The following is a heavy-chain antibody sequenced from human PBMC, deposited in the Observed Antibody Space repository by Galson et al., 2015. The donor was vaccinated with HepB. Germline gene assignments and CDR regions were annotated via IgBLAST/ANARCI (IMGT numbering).Heavy chain of an antibody. Sequence: SLRLSCAVSGFSVSSNYMTWVRQAPGKGLECVAHIYSGGNTYYADSVKGRFTVSRDNSKNTLYLQMNSLRAEDAAVFYCARGLVSSGSYGDYWGQGTLVTVSS. CDR1: GFSVSSNY. CDR2: IYSGGNT. CDR3: ARGLVSSGSYGDY. J-gene: IGHJ4*02. D-gene: IGHD3-22*01. V-gene: IGHV3-53*01.